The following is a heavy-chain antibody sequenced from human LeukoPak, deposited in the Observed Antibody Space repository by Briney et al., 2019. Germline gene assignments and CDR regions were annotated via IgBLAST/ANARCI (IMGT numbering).Heavy chain of an antibody. CDR2: IYTTGST. V-gene: IGHV4-4*07. CDR3: ARTSGYYDILTGYPGYFDL. CDR1: GGSISSYF. J-gene: IGHJ2*01. D-gene: IGHD3-9*01. Sequence: SETLSLTCTVSGGSISSYFWNWIRQPAGKGLDWIGRIYTTGSTNYNPSLKGRVTMSVDTSKNQFSLKLSSVTAADTAVYYCARTSGYYDILTGYPGYFDLWGRGTLVTVSS.